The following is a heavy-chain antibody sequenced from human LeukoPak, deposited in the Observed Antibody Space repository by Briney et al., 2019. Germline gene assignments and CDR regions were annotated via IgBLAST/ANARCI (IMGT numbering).Heavy chain of an antibody. CDR2: INHSGST. J-gene: IGHJ4*02. CDR1: GGSFSGCY. D-gene: IGHD4-17*01. V-gene: IGHV4-34*01. CDR3: ARDETTPLPGAY. Sequence: SETLSLTCAVYGGSFSGCYWNWIRQPPGKGLEWIGEINHSGSTHYNPSLKSRVTMSVDTSKNQFSMKLSSVTAADTAVYYCARDETTPLPGAYWGQGTLVTVSS.